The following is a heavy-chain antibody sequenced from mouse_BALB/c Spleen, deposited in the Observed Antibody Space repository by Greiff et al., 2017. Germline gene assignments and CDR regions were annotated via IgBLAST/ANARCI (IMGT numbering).Heavy chain of an antibody. CDR2: IWGDGST. D-gene: IGHD1-2*01. Sequence: VKLVESGPGLVAPSQSLSITCTVSGFSLTGYGVNWVRQPPGKGLEWLGMIWGDGSTDYNSALKSRLSISKDNSKSQVFLKMNSLQTDDTARYYCARDGVRRLDSYYAMDYWGQGTSVTVSS. CDR1: GFSLTGYG. V-gene: IGHV2-6-7*01. CDR3: ARDGVRRLDSYYAMDY. J-gene: IGHJ4*01.